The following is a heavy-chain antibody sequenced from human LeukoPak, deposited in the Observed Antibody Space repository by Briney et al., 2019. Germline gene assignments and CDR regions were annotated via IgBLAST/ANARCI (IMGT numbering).Heavy chain of an antibody. CDR1: GYTFTGDY. CDR2: INPNSGGT. D-gene: IGHD6-13*01. V-gene: IGHV1-2*02. J-gene: IGHJ5*02. CDR3: AREGSSSWYTSWFDP. Sequence: ASVKVSCKASGYTFTGDYMHWGRQAPGQGLEWMGWINPNSGGTNYAQKFQGRVTMTRDTSISTAYMELSRLRSDDTAVYSCAREGSSSWYTSWFDPWGQGTLVTVSS.